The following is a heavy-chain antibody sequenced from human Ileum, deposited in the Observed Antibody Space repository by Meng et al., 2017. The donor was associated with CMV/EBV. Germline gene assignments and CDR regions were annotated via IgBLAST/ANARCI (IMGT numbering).Heavy chain of an antibody. CDR2: INWSGRST. D-gene: IGHD3-22*01. CDR3: ARPSGHYDGSHFPFDC. V-gene: IGHV3-20*03. CDR1: GFTFDDYG. J-gene: IGHJ4*02. Sequence: GFTFDDYGRTWVRQVPGQGPEWVSSINWSGRSTHYADSVKGRFTISRDNAKNSLYLEMNSLTAEDTAFYYCARPSGHYDGSHFPFDCWGQGTLVTVSS.